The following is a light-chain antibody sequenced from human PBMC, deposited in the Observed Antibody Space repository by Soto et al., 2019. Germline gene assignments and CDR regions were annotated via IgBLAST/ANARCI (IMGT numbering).Light chain of an antibody. CDR2: WAS. J-gene: IGKJ5*01. V-gene: IGKV4-1*01. CDR3: QQYSSTPIT. CDR1: QSVLYRSNNKKY. Sequence: DIVMTQSPDSLAVSLGERATINCKSSQSVLYRSNNKKYLDWYQQKPGQPPKLIIYWASPRASGVPDRFSGSGSGTDFTLTISSLQAEDVAVAYCQQYSSTPITFGQGTRLEIK.